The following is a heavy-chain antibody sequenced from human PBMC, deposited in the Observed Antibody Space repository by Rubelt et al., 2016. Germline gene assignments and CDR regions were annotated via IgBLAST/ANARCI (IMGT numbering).Heavy chain of an antibody. CDR2: ISAYNGNP. D-gene: IGHD5-12*01. V-gene: IGHV1-18*01. CDR3: ARVSGYDPFYYYGMDV. J-gene: IGHJ6*02. Sequence: WVRQAPGQGLEWMGWISAYNGNPNYAQKLQGRVTMTTDTSTSTAYMELRSLRSDDTAVYYCARVSGYDPFYYYGMDVWGQGTTVTVSS.